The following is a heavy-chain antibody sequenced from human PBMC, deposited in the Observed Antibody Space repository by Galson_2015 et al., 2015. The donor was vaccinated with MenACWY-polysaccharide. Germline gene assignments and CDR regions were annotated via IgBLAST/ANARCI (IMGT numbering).Heavy chain of an antibody. CDR1: GFTFINYD. V-gene: IGHV3-33*01. Sequence: SLRLSCAASGFTFINYDIHWVRQAPGKGLEWVAVIWSDGNNKYYADSVKGRFTISRDNSKNTVNLQMNSLRAEDTAVYYCTTGGWLKRTYYYYGMDIWGHGTTVPVSS. CDR3: TTGGWLKRTYYYYGMDI. J-gene: IGHJ6*02. CDR2: IWSDGNNK. D-gene: IGHD5-12*01.